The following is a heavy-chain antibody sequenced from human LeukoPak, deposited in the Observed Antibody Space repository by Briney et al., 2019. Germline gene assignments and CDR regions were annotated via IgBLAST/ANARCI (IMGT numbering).Heavy chain of an antibody. Sequence: PGGSLRLSCAASGFTFSSYSMNWVRQAPGKGLEWVSSISSSSSYIYYADSVKGRFTSSRDNAKNSLYLQMNSLRAEDTAVYYCARLSGIAVAGTRVYGMDVWGQGTTVTVSS. CDR3: ARLSGIAVAGTRVYGMDV. CDR2: ISSSSSYI. V-gene: IGHV3-21*01. CDR1: GFTFSSYS. D-gene: IGHD6-19*01. J-gene: IGHJ6*02.